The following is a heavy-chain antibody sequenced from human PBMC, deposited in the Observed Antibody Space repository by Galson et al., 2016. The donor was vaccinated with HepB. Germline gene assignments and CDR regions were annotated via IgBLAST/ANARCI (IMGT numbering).Heavy chain of an antibody. J-gene: IGHJ6*02. D-gene: IGHD5-18*01. CDR2: IVSGSDTI. V-gene: IGHV3-48*02. Sequence: SLRLSCAASGFIFSRYSMNWVRQAPGKGLEWVSYIVSGSDTIYYADSVKGRFTISRDNAKNSLYLQMIGLRDEDTAVYYCARGQDTSVETYYYSMDVWGQGTTVTVSS. CDR1: GFIFSRYS. CDR3: ARGQDTSVETYYYSMDV.